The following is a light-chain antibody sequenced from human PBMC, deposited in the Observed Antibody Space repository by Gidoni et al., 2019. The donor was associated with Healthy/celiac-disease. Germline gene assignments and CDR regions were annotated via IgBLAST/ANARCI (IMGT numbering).Light chain of an antibody. J-gene: IGKJ1*01. Sequence: DMQMTQSPSSVSAPVGEIVTITCRASPGISSWLAWYQQKPGKAPKLLIYAASSLQSVVPSRFSGSGSGTDFTLIISSLQPEDFANYYCQQANSFPRTFGKGPRWKSN. V-gene: IGKV1-12*01. CDR2: AAS. CDR3: QQANSFPRT. CDR1: PGISSW.